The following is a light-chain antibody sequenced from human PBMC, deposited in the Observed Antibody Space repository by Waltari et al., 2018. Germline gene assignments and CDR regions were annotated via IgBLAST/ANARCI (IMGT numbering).Light chain of an antibody. CDR1: SSNIGSNT. CDR2: NNN. V-gene: IGLV1-44*01. Sequence: QSVLTQPPSASGTPGQRVTISCSGSSSNIGSNTVNWYQQLPGTAPKLLFYNNNRGPSGFPDRFSASKSGTSASLAISGLQSEDEADYYCATWDDSLNGVVFGGGTKLTVL. J-gene: IGLJ2*01. CDR3: ATWDDSLNGVV.